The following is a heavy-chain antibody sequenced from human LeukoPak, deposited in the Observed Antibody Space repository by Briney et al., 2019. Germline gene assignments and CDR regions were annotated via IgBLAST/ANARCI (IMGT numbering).Heavy chain of an antibody. J-gene: IGHJ4*02. D-gene: IGHD1-26*01. CDR2: IYYTGVT. CDR1: SYSIRNGYY. Sequence: SETLSLTCNVSSYSIRNGYYWGWVRQSPAKGLEWIGSIYYTGVTYYNPSLKSRVTISIDTSKNQFSLKLTSVTATDTAVYYCARESALGVERVGGYFDYWSQGALVTVFS. V-gene: IGHV4-38-2*02. CDR3: ARESALGVERVGGYFDY.